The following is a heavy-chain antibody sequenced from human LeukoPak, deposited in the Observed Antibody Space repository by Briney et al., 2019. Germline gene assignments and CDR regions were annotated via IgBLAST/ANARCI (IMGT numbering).Heavy chain of an antibody. Sequence: GGSLRLSCAASRFSFSNYAMSWVRQAPGKGLEWVSAISGSGGSTYYADSVKGRFTISRDNSKNTLYLQMNSLRAEDTAVYYCAKDPLEYYYDDAFDIWGQGTMVTVSS. J-gene: IGHJ3*02. CDR1: RFSFSNYA. CDR2: ISGSGGST. CDR3: AKDPLEYYYDDAFDI. D-gene: IGHD3-22*01. V-gene: IGHV3-23*01.